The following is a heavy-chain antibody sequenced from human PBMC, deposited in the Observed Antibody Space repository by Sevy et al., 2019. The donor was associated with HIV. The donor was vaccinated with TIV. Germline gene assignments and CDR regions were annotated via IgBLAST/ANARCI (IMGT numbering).Heavy chain of an antibody. CDR2: IRSKTYGGKT. CDR1: GFTFGDYA. V-gene: IGHV3-49*03. J-gene: IGHJ6*02. Sequence: GGSLRLSCTASGFTFGDYAMSWCRQAPGKGLEWVGFIRSKTYGGKTEYAASAKGRFTISRDDSKSIAYLQMNSLKTEDTAVYYCTRVRGTISPYYYYGMDVWGQGTTVTVSS. CDR3: TRVRGTISPYYYYGMDV. D-gene: IGHD3-16*01.